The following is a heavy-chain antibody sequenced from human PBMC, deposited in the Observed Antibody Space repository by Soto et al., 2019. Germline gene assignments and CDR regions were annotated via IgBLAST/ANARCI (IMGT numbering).Heavy chain of an antibody. J-gene: IGHJ4*02. V-gene: IGHV1-24*01. CDR3: ATTKTLIVVVSGSAVIADY. CDR1: GYTLTELS. Sequence: QVQLVQSGAEVKKPGASVKVSCKVSGYTLTELSMHWVRQAPGKGLEWMGGCDPEDGETIYAQKFQGRVTMTEDTSTDTAYMERSSLRSEDTAVYYCATTKTLIVVVSGSAVIADYWGQGTLVSVSS. CDR2: CDPEDGET. D-gene: IGHD3-22*01.